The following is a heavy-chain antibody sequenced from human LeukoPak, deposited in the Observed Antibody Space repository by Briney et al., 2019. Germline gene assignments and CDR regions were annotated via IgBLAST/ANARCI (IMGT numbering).Heavy chain of an antibody. J-gene: IGHJ4*02. D-gene: IGHD3-22*01. V-gene: IGHV4-61*01. CDR2: IYYSGST. CDR1: GGSVSSGTYY. Sequence: SETLSLTCTVSGGSVSSGTYYWSWIRQPPGTGLEWIGYIYYSGSTKYNPSLKSRVTISVDTSKNQFSLKLSSVTAADTAVYYCARAPPYYYDSSGFDYWGQGTLVTVSS. CDR3: ARAPPYYYDSSGFDY.